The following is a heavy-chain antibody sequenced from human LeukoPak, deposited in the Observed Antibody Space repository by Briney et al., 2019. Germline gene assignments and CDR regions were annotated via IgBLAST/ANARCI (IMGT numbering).Heavy chain of an antibody. CDR2: MYSDGNT. CDR3: ATSTTPEGY. V-gene: IGHV3-66*01. CDR1: GFSVSLNY. J-gene: IGHJ4*02. Sequence: GGSLRLSCAASGFSVSLNYMSWVRQAPGKGLEWVSIMYSDGNTFYADSVKGRFTISRDGSKNTLYLQMNSLRAEDTAVYYCATSTTPEGYWGQGTLVTVSS. D-gene: IGHD5/OR15-5a*01.